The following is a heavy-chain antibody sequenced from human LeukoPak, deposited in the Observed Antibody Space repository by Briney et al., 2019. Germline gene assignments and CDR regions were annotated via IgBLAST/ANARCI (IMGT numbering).Heavy chain of an antibody. CDR2: IYTSGST. CDR1: GGSISSGSYY. Sequence: SETLSLTCTVSGGSISSGSYYWSWIRQPAGKGLEWIGRIYTSGSTYYNPSLKSRVTISVDTSKNQFSLKLSSVTAADTAVYYCLSDILTGYNQPPPDYWGQGTLVTVSS. CDR3: LSDILTGYNQPPPDY. D-gene: IGHD3-9*01. J-gene: IGHJ4*02. V-gene: IGHV4-61*02.